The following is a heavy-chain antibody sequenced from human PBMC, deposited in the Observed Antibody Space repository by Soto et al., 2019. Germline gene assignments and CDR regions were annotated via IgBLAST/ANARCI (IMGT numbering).Heavy chain of an antibody. J-gene: IGHJ4*02. V-gene: IGHV2-5*02. CDR1: GFSLSTSEVG. D-gene: IGHD3-16*01. CDR2: IYWDDDK. CDR3: ARLTDLYITFDF. Sequence: SGPTLVNPTQTLTLTCTFSGFSLSTSEVGVGWIRQPPGKALELLGIIYWDDDKRYSPLLNKRLTITKDTSKNQVVLTMTNMDSVDTGTSYCARLTDLYITFDFWGQGTQVTVSS.